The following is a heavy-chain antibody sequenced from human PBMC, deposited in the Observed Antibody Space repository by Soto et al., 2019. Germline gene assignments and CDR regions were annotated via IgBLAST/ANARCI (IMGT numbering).Heavy chain of an antibody. CDR2: IYYSGST. J-gene: IGHJ3*02. CDR1: GGSISSGGYY. Sequence: SETLSLTCTVSGGSISSGGYYWSWIRQHPGKGLEWIGYIYYSGSTYYKPSLKSRVTISLDTSKKQFSMKLSSVTAADTAVYYCARDSPYDFWSGYSNAFDIWGQGTMVTVSS. D-gene: IGHD3-3*01. CDR3: ARDSPYDFWSGYSNAFDI. V-gene: IGHV4-31*03.